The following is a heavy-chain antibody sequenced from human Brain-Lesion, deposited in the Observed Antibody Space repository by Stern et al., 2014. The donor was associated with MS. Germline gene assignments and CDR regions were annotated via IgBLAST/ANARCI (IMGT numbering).Heavy chain of an antibody. CDR2: IHYSGST. CDR3: ARVGVCVQTGWFDP. V-gene: IGHV4-31*03. D-gene: IGHD3-16*01. Sequence: QLQLQESGPGLVKPSQTLSLTCTVSGGSISSGGYYWSWIRQHPGKGLEWIGYIHYSGSTYYNSALKSRVTISRDTSKNQFSLNLNSVTAADTAVYYCARVGVCVQTGWFDPWGQGALVTVSS. J-gene: IGHJ5*02. CDR1: GGSISSGGYY.